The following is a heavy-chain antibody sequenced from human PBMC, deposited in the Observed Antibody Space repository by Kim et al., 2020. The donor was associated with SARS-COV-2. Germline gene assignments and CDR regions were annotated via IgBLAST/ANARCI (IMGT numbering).Heavy chain of an antibody. CDR3: ARGGMVRGVTGWFDP. CDR1: GGSISSSSYY. D-gene: IGHD3-10*01. Sequence: SETLSLTCTVSGGSISSSSYYWGWIRQPPGKGLEWIGSIYYSGSTYYNPSLKSRVTISVDTSKNQFSLKLSSVTAADTAVHYCARGGMVRGVTGWFDPWGQGTLVTVSS. V-gene: IGHV4-39*07. CDR2: IYYSGST. J-gene: IGHJ5*02.